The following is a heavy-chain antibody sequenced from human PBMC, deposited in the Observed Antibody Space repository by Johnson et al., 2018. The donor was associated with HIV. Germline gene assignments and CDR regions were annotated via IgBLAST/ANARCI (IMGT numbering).Heavy chain of an antibody. CDR1: GFRLDNYD. CDR3: AKRRGVFYDAFDI. Sequence: VQLVESGGGVVQPGGSLRLSRAASGFRLDNYDMTWVRRAPGKGLELVPGINWKGGITAYVDSVKGRFTISRDNSLNTLYLQMNSLRAEDTAVYYCAKRRGVFYDAFDIWGQGTMVTVSS. V-gene: IGHV3-20*04. CDR2: INWKGGIT. D-gene: IGHD6-13*01. J-gene: IGHJ3*02.